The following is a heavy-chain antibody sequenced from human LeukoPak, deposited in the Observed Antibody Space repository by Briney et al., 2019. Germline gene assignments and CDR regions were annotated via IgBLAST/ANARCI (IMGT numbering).Heavy chain of an antibody. J-gene: IGHJ6*03. CDR1: GGSISIYN. CDR3: ASSSSGWYRYMDV. V-gene: IGHV4-59*01. CDR2: IYYSGST. Sequence: ETLSLTCTVSGGSISIYNGSWLRPPPGKGVERSGYIYYSGSTNYNPSLKSRVTISIYTSNNPFSLKLPYLTATDTAVYYCASSSSGWYRYMDVWGKGTTVTVSS. D-gene: IGHD6-19*01.